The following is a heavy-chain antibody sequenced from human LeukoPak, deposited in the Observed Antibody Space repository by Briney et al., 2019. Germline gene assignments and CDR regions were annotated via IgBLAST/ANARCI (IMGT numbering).Heavy chain of an antibody. Sequence: SETLSLTCTVSGGSISSSSYYWGWIRQPPGKGLEWIGSIYYSGSTYYNPSLKSRVTISVDTSKNQFSLKLSSVTAADTAVYCCARQLWFFLDYYYYGMDVWGQGTTVTVSS. CDR1: GGSISSSSYY. D-gene: IGHD5-18*01. CDR3: ARQLWFFLDYYYYGMDV. J-gene: IGHJ6*02. V-gene: IGHV4-39*01. CDR2: IYYSGST.